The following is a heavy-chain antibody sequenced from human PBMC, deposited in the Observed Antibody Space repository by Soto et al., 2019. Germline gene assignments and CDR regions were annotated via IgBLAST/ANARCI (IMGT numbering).Heavy chain of an antibody. CDR3: ARTYSGSYCENWFDP. CDR2: IYYSGST. J-gene: IGHJ5*02. Sequence: QVQLQESGPGLVKPSETLSLTCTVSGGSISSYYWSWIRQPPGKGLEWIGYIYYSGSTNYNPSLKSRVTISVDTSKTQFSLKLSSVTAADTAVYYCARTYSGSYCENWFDPWGQGTLVTVSS. V-gene: IGHV4-59*01. D-gene: IGHD1-26*01. CDR1: GGSISSYY.